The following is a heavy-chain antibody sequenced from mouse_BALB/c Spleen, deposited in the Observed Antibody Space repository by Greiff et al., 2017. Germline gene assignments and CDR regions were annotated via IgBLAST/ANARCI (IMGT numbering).Heavy chain of an antibody. D-gene: IGHD2-10*01. CDR1: GFSLTSYG. CDR2: IWAGGST. CDR3: ARTPYYGNTWFAY. Sequence: VKLVESGPGLVAPSQSLSITCTVSGFSLTSYGVHWVRQPPGKGLEWLGVIWAGGSTNYNSALMSRLSISKDNSKSQVFLKMNSLQTDDTAMYYCARTPYYGNTWFAYWGQGTLVTVSA. V-gene: IGHV2-9*02. J-gene: IGHJ3*01.